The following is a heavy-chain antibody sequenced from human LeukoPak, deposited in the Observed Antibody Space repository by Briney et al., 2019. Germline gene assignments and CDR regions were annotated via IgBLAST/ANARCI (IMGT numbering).Heavy chain of an antibody. J-gene: IGHJ4*02. V-gene: IGHV4-30-2*01. D-gene: IGHD5-18*01. Sequence: SQTLSLTCTVSGGSISSGGYYWSWIRQPPGKGLEWIGYIYHSGSTYYNPSLKSRVTISVDRSKNQFSLKLSSVTAADTAVYYCARDGGYSYGFDYWGQGTLVTVSS. CDR1: GGSISSGGYY. CDR2: IYHSGST. CDR3: ARDGGYSYGFDY.